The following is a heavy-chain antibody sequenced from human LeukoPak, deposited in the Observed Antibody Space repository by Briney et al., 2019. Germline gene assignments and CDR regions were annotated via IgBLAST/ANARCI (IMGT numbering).Heavy chain of an antibody. CDR3: ARQYYYDSSGYYPDLFDY. J-gene: IGHJ4*02. V-gene: IGHV4-34*01. CDR1: GGSFSGYY. CDR2: INHSGST. D-gene: IGHD3-22*01. Sequence: PSETLPLTCAVYGGSFSGYYWSWIRQPPGKGLEWIGEINHSGSTNYNPSLKSRVTISVDTSKNQFSLKLSSVTAADTAVYYCARQYYYDSSGYYPDLFDYWGQGTLVTVSS.